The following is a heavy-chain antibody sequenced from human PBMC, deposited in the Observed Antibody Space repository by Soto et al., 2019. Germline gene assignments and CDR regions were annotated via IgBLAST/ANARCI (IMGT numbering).Heavy chain of an antibody. CDR2: IKQDGSDK. J-gene: IGHJ4*02. Sequence: EVHLVESGGGLVQPGGSLRLSCAASGFTFSSYWMSWVRQAPGKGLEWVANIKQDGSDKYYVDSVKGRFTISRDNAKNALYLQMNSLRAEDTTVYYCATSAAAPGNYWGQGTLVTVSS. D-gene: IGHD6-13*01. CDR3: ATSAAAPGNY. CDR1: GFTFSSYW. V-gene: IGHV3-7*01.